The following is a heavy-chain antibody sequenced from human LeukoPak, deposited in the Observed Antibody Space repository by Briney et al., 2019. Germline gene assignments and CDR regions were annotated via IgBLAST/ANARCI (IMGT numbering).Heavy chain of an antibody. Sequence: GESLKISCKGSGYSFTSHWIGWVRQMPGKGLEWMGIIYPDDSNTRYSPSFQGQVTISADKSIRTAYLQWSSLKASDTAMYYCAVLGTTMTTGYFDYWGQGTLVTVSS. CDR2: IYPDDSNT. CDR1: GYSFTSHW. D-gene: IGHD4-17*01. CDR3: AVLGTTMTTGYFDY. V-gene: IGHV5-51*01. J-gene: IGHJ4*02.